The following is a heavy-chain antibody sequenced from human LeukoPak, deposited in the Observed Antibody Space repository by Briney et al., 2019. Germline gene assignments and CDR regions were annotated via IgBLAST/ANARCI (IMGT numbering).Heavy chain of an antibody. CDR1: GFTFDDYA. D-gene: IGHD1-14*01. CDR3: TRDSPPDY. J-gene: IGHJ4*02. Sequence: GGSLRLSCAASGFTFDDYAMRWVRQASGKGLEWVSGISWHSVSIVYADSVKGRFTISRDNAKNSLYLQMNSLRAEDTAVYYCTRDSPPDYWGQGTLVTVSS. V-gene: IGHV3-9*01. CDR2: ISWHSVSI.